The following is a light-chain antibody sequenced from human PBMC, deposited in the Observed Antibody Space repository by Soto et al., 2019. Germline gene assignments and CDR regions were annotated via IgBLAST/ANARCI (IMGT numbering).Light chain of an antibody. CDR3: QQYGSSPRT. V-gene: IGKV3-20*01. Sequence: EIVLMQSPGTLSLSPGERATLSCRASQSVSSSYLAWYQQKPGQAPRLLIYGASSRATGIPARFSGSGSGTDFTLTISRLEPEDFAVYFCQQYGSSPRTFGQGTKVEIK. J-gene: IGKJ1*01. CDR1: QSVSSSY. CDR2: GAS.